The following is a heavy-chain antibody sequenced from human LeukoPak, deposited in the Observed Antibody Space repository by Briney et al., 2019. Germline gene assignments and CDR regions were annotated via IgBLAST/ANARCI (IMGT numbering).Heavy chain of an antibody. CDR1: GDSIIGYY. Sequence: SETLSLTCTVSGDSIIGYYWSWIRQPPGEGLEWVAYIYYRGATKYNPSLGGRVTMSVDTSKNHFSLRLTSVTAADTAMYYCARHNDVPVIRRGFDYWGQGALVTVSS. V-gene: IGHV4-59*08. CDR2: IYYRGAT. J-gene: IGHJ4*02. D-gene: IGHD2-21*02. CDR3: ARHNDVPVIRRGFDY.